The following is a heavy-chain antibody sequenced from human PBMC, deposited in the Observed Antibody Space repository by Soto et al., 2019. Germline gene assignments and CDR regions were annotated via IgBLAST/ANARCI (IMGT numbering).Heavy chain of an antibody. Sequence: EEQLVESGGGLVKPGWSLRLSCAASGFTFSTSIMNWVRQAPGTGLEWVSSITSSSSHMFYADSVKGRFTISRDNARNSLYLQMNSLRAEDTAIYYCTTALGRGPTITWGQGTLVTVSS. J-gene: IGHJ4*02. CDR1: GFTFSTSI. CDR2: ITSSSSHM. D-gene: IGHD5-12*01. CDR3: TTALGRGPTIT. V-gene: IGHV3-21*06.